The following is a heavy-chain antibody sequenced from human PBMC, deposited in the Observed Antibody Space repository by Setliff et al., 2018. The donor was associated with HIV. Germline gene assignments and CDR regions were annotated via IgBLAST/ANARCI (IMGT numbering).Heavy chain of an antibody. CDR3: ARLGDSGYDFRGYFDY. CDR2: IYYSGST. J-gene: IGHJ4*02. V-gene: IGHV4-34*01. D-gene: IGHD5-12*01. CDR1: NGSFSEYY. Sequence: SETLSLTCAVYNGSFSEYYWSWIRQHPGKGLEWIGYIYYSGSTYYNPSLNSRVTISVDTSRNQFSLKLTSVTAADTALYFCARLGDSGYDFRGYFDYWGQGKLVTVSS.